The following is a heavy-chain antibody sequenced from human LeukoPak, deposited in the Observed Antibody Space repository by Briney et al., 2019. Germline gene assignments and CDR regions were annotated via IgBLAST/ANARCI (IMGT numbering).Heavy chain of an antibody. CDR2: IYYDGSNK. Sequence: AGSLRLSCAASGITFSNYGMHWVRQAPGKGLEWVGVIYYDGSNKYYADSVKGRFIISRDNSTNTLYLQMNSLRAEDTAVYYCARAHYSNGPPYFFYYYMDVWGKGTTVTVSS. D-gene: IGHD4-11*01. CDR3: ARAHYSNGPPYFFYYYMDV. V-gene: IGHV3-30*12. J-gene: IGHJ6*03. CDR1: GITFSNYG.